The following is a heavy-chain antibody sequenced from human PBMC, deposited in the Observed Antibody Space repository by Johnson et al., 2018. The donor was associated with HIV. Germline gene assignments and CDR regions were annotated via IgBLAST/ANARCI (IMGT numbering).Heavy chain of an antibody. CDR3: ARERGEGGSYYSFRRDAFDI. D-gene: IGHD1-26*01. CDR2: IYSGGSI. CDR1: GFTVSSNY. Sequence: EKLVESGGGLVQPGGSLRLSCAASGFTVSSNYMSWVRQAPGKGLEWVSVIYSGGSIYYADSVKGRFSISRDNSKNTLYLQMNSLRAEDTAVYYCARERGEGGSYYSFRRDAFDIWGQGTMVTVSS. V-gene: IGHV3-66*01. J-gene: IGHJ3*02.